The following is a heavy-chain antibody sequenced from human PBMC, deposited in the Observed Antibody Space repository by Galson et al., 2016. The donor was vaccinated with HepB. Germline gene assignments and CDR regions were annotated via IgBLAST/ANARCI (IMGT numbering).Heavy chain of an antibody. CDR3: AGRDGTLIN. Sequence: QSGAEVTKHGDSLRISCKGSGYSFSHYWISWVRQMPGKGLEWMGRIDPSDSYTTYRPSFQGHVTISVDKSITTAYRQWSSLKASDTAFYYCAGRDGTLINWGQGTLVTVSS. J-gene: IGHJ4*02. CDR1: GYSFSHYW. CDR2: IDPSDSYT. D-gene: IGHD3-16*01. V-gene: IGHV5-10-1*01.